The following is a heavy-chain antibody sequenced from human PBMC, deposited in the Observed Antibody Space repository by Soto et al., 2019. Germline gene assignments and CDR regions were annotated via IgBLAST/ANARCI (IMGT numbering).Heavy chain of an antibody. CDR3: ARGGWLHCSSTSCYAGSFDY. V-gene: IGHV4-34*01. Sequence: QVQLQQWGAGLLKPSETLSLTCAVYGGSFSGYYWSWIRQPPGKGLEWIGEINHSGSTNYNPSLKSRVTISVDTSKNQFSLKLSSVPAADTAVYYCARGGWLHCSSTSCYAGSFDYWGQGTLVTVSS. J-gene: IGHJ4*02. D-gene: IGHD2-2*01. CDR2: INHSGST. CDR1: GGSFSGYY.